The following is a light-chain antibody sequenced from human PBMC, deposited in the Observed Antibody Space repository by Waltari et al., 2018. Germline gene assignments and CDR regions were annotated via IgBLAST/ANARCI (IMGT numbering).Light chain of an antibody. V-gene: IGLV3-21*02. CDR2: DDT. Sequence: SYILTQPPSVSVAPGQTARISCGGSDFANKLFHWYQQKPGQAPKLVVYDDTDRPSGVPERFSGSTSGYTATLTISRVEAGDEADYFCQVWDSNGDHVVFGGGTKLTVL. CDR3: QVWDSNGDHVV. J-gene: IGLJ2*01. CDR1: DFANKL.